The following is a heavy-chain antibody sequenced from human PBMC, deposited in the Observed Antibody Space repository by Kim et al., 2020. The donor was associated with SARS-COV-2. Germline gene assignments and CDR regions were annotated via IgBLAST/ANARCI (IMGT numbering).Heavy chain of an antibody. Sequence: SETLSLTCAVSGGSISSSNWWSWVRQPPGTGLEWIGEIYHSGSTNYNPSLKSRVTISVDKSKNQFSLKLSSVTAADTAVYYCASLGHRDAFDIWGQGTMVTVSS. V-gene: IGHV4-4*02. CDR1: GGSISSSNW. J-gene: IGHJ3*02. CDR2: IYHSGST. CDR3: ASLGHRDAFDI. D-gene: IGHD1-26*01.